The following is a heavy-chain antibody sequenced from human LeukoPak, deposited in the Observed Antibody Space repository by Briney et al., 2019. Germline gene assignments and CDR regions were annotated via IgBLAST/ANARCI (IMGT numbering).Heavy chain of an antibody. D-gene: IGHD3-3*01. CDR3: ARDSGYDFLSGPLAGYYYYMDV. V-gene: IGHV4-61*02. J-gene: IGHJ6*03. CDR2: IYTSGST. CDR1: GGSISSGSYY. Sequence: PSETLSLTCTVSGGSISSGSYYCRWIRQPAGKGLEWIGRIYTSGSTNYNPSLKSRVTISVDTSKNLFSLKLSSVTAADTAVYYCARDSGYDFLSGPLAGYYYYMDVWGKGTTVTVSS.